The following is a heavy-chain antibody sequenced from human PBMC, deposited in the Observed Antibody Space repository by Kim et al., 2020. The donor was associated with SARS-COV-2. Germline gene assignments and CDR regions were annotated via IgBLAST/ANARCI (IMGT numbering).Heavy chain of an antibody. J-gene: IGHJ6*02. CDR1: GGSIRSDAHY. CDR2: IYYSGST. D-gene: IGHD2-2*01. CDR3: ARDFGGYCTSTSCYAGGAYGMDV. V-gene: IGHV4-31*03. Sequence: SETLSLTCTVSGGSIRSDAHYWSWIRQHPGKGLEWIGYIYYSGSTYYNPSLKSRVTISVDTSKNQFSLKLSSVTAADTAVYYCARDFGGYCTSTSCYAGGAYGMDVWGQGNTVTVSS.